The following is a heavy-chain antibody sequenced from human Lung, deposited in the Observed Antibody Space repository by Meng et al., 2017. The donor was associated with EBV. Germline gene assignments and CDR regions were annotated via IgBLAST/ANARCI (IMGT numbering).Heavy chain of an antibody. CDR3: AADPLLDDYGNSFDY. D-gene: IGHD4-11*01. CDR1: GGSINSYY. Sequence: QGQLQEPGPRMMKPSETLSLTYTVSGGSINSYYWHWIRQPAGKGLEWIGRFHTSGGTKYNPSLKSRVTMSVDMSKSQLSLNLNSVTAADTAVYYCAADPLLDDYGNSFDYWGQGTLVTGSS. CDR2: FHTSGGT. V-gene: IGHV4-4*07. J-gene: IGHJ4*02.